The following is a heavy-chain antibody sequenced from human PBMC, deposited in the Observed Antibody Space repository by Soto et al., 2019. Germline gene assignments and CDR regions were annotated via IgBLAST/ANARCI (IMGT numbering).Heavy chain of an antibody. Sequence: QVQLLQSGNEVKKPGASVTVSCKASGYTFANYGISWVRQAPGQGLEWMGWISGNNGATNFAPKVQDRITMTLDTTTVVASLTLRSLRSDDTAIYYCVRDLKYLRVTGNWFDSWGQGTLVIVSS. V-gene: IGHV1-18*04. J-gene: IGHJ5*01. CDR3: VRDLKYLRVTGNWFDS. CDR2: ISGNNGAT. D-gene: IGHD7-27*01. CDR1: GYTFANYG.